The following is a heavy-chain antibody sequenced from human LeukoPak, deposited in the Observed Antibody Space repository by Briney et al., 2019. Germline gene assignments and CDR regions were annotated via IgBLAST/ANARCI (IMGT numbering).Heavy chain of an antibody. CDR2: ISGSGGST. CDR3: AKRFSSGWRYAFDI. Sequence: GGTLRLSCATSGFTFSNLGMSWVRQAPGKGLEWVSAISGSGGSTYYADSVKGRFTISRDNSKNTLFLQMNSLRAEDTAIYYCAKRFSSGWRYAFDIWGQGTMVTVSS. J-gene: IGHJ3*02. V-gene: IGHV3-23*01. CDR1: GFTFSNLG. D-gene: IGHD6-19*01.